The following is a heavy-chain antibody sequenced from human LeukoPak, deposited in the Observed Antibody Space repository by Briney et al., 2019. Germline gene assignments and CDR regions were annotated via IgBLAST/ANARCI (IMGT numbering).Heavy chain of an antibody. Sequence: SETLSLTCTVSGGSISSDYWSWIRQPPGKGLEWIGYIYYSGSTNYNPSLKSRVTISVDTSKNQFSLKLSSVTAADTAVYYCARESRPNYYDSSGLDYWGQGTLVTVSS. V-gene: IGHV4-59*01. CDR1: GGSISSDY. D-gene: IGHD3-22*01. CDR3: ARESRPNYYDSSGLDY. CDR2: IYYSGST. J-gene: IGHJ4*02.